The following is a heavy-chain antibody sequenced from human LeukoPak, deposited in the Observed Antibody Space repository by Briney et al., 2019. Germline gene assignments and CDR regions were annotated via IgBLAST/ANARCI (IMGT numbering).Heavy chain of an antibody. CDR2: ISGSGGST. Sequence: GGSLRLSCAASGFTLRSYAMSWVRQAPGKGLEWVSAISGSGGSTYYADSVKGRFTISRDNSKNTLYLQMNSLRAEDTAVYYCAKDPRGGSYLYWGQGTLVTVSS. V-gene: IGHV3-23*01. J-gene: IGHJ4*02. CDR1: GFTLRSYA. CDR3: AKDPRGGSYLY. D-gene: IGHD1-26*01.